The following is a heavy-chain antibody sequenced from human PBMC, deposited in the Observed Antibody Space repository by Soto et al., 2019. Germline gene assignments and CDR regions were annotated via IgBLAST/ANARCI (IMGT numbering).Heavy chain of an antibody. V-gene: IGHV5-51*01. CDR1: GYSFTSYW. D-gene: IGHD2-2*01. Sequence: PRESLKISCKGSGYSFTSYWIGWVRQMPGKGLEWMGIIYPGDSDTRYSPSFQGQVTISADKSISTAYLQWSSLKASDTAMYYCARLKVPAATPPTEFDYWGQGTLVTVSS. J-gene: IGHJ4*02. CDR3: ARLKVPAATPPTEFDY. CDR2: IYPGDSDT.